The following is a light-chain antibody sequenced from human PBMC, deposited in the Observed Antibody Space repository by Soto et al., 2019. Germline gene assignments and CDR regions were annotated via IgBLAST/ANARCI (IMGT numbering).Light chain of an antibody. V-gene: IGKV3-20*01. CDR2: DAS. J-gene: IGKJ5*01. Sequence: EFVLTQSPGTLSLSPGERATLSCRASQTVRNNYLAWYQQKPGQAPRLLIYDASSRATGIPDRFSGGGSGTDFTLTISGLEPEDFAVYYCQRYGSSSITFGQGTRLEIK. CDR1: QTVRNNY. CDR3: QRYGSSSIT.